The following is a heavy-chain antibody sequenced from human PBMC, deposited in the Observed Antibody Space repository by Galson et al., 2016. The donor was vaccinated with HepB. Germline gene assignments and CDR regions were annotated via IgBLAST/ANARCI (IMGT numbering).Heavy chain of an antibody. V-gene: IGHV4-39*01. CDR3: GTSTGITEY. D-gene: IGHD1-7*01. J-gene: IGHJ4*02. CDR1: GGPISSGDTY. CDR2: FYSTGSA. Sequence: SETLSLTCTVSGGPISSGDTYWGWIRQPPGKGLDYIGNFYSTGSASYNPSPDSRVTLSVDMSKNQFFLSLPSVTAADTAVYYCGTSTGITEYWGQGILVTVSS.